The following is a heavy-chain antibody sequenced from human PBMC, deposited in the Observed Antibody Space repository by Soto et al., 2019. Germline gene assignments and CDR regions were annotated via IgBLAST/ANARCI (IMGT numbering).Heavy chain of an antibody. V-gene: IGHV3-30-3*01. D-gene: IGHD2-21*02. J-gene: IGHJ4*02. CDR3: ARDPVAYCGGDCRTFDY. CDR2: ISYDGSNK. CDR1: GFTFSSYA. Sequence: QVQLVESGGGVVQPGRSLRLPCAASGFTFSSYAMHWVRQAPGKGLEWVAVISYDGSNKYYADSVKGRFTISRDNSKNTLYLQMNSLRAEGTAVYYCARDPVAYCGGDCRTFDYWGQGTLVTVSS.